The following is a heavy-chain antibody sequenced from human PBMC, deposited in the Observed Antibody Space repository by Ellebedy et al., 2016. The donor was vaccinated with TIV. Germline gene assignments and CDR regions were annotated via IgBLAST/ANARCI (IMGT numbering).Heavy chain of an antibody. D-gene: IGHD6-19*01. CDR3: ASYRPSGSGWQRNPLGPSPPRPPQT. CDR1: GGTFSSYA. Sequence: ASVKVSCXASGGTFSSYAISWVRQAPGQGLEWMGWINPNSGGTNYAQKFQGRVTMTRDTSISTAYMELSRLRSDDTAVYYCASYRPSGSGWQRNPLGPSPPRPPQTWGQGTLVTVSS. V-gene: IGHV1-2*02. CDR2: INPNSGGT. J-gene: IGHJ5*02.